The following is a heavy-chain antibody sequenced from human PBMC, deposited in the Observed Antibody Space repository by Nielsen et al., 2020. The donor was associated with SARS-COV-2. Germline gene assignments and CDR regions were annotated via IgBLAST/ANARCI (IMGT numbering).Heavy chain of an antibody. V-gene: IGHV3-74*01. Sequence: GGSLRLSCAASGFTINTYWMFWVRQAPGKGLVWVSHIDVDGSNTNYADSVQGRFTISRDNTKNTLSLQMNSLRGEDSAMYYCTRGGYTHSMSVWGQGPTVTVSS. CDR1: GFTINTYW. D-gene: IGHD5-18*01. CDR2: IDVDGSNT. CDR3: TRGGYTHSMSV. J-gene: IGHJ6*02.